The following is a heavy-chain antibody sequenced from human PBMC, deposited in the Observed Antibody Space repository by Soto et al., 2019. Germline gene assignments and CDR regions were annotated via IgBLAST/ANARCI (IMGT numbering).Heavy chain of an antibody. J-gene: IGHJ4*02. CDR3: AGRLTTAASLDY. V-gene: IGHV3-53*01. Sequence: VQLVESGGGLIQPGGSLRLSCAASGFTVSNNHRTWVRQAAGKGLELVSFVHGGGSTSYADSVKGRFTISRDNSKNTLYLQMDSLRAEDTAIYYCAGRLTTAASLDYWGRGILVTVSS. CDR1: GFTVSNNH. CDR2: VHGGGST. D-gene: IGHD3-16*01.